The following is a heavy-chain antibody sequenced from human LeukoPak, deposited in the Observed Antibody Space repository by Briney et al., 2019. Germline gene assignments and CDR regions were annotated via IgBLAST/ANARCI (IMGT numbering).Heavy chain of an antibody. J-gene: IGHJ4*02. Sequence: EASVKVSCKASGYTFTSYGISWVRQAPGQGLEWMGWISAYNGNTNYAQKLQGRVTMTTDTSTSTAYMELRSLRSEDTAVYYCAIPGRHYDFWSGWDYWGQGTLVTVSS. D-gene: IGHD3-3*01. CDR2: ISAYNGNT. CDR3: AIPGRHYDFWSGWDY. CDR1: GYTFTSYG. V-gene: IGHV1-18*01.